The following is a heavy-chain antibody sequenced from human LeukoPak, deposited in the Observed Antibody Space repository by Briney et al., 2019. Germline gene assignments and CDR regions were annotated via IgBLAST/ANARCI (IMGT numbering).Heavy chain of an antibody. V-gene: IGHV3-30*01. D-gene: IGHD6-13*01. CDR2: ISYDGSNK. J-gene: IGHJ4*02. CDR3: ARFGAATGDYLIDY. Sequence: AGGSLRLSCAASGFTFSSYAMHWVRQAPGKGLVWVAVISYDGSNKYYADSVKGRFTISRDNSKNTLYLQMNSLRAEDTAVYYCARFGAATGDYLIDYWGQGTLVTVSS. CDR1: GFTFSSYA.